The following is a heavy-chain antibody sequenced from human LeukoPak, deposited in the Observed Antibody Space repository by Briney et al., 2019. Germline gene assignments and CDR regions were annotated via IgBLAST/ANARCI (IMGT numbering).Heavy chain of an antibody. J-gene: IGHJ6*04. CDR1: GYTVTRYG. V-gene: IGHV1-18*04. Sequence: ASVKVSCKASGYTVTRYGISWVRQAPGQGLEWMGWISAYNGNTNYAQKLQGRVTMTTDTSTSTAYMELRSLRSDDTAVYYCARSPLRYFDWLSYYYYGMDVWGKGPTVTVSS. CDR2: ISAYNGNT. D-gene: IGHD3-9*01. CDR3: ARSPLRYFDWLSYYYYGMDV.